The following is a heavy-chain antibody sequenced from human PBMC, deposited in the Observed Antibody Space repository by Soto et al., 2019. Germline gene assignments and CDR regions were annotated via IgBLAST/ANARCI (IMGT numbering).Heavy chain of an antibody. J-gene: IGHJ6*02. CDR1: GYSFTSYW. V-gene: IGHV5-10-1*04. CDR2: IDPSDSYT. D-gene: IGHD2-2*01. CDR3: ASSPRGYCSSTSCRELGNYYGMDV. Sequence: PGESLKISCKGSGYSFTSYWISWVRQMPGKGLEWMGRIDPSDSYTRYSPSFQGQVTISADKSISTAYLQWSSLKASDTAMYYCASSPRGYCSSTSCRELGNYYGMDVWGQGTTVTVSS.